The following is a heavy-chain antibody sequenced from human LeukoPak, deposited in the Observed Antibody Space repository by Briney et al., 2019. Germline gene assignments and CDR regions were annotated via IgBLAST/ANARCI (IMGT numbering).Heavy chain of an antibody. Sequence: ASVKVSCKASGYTFTSYDINWVRQATGQGLEWMGWMNPNSGNTGYAQKFQGRVTMTRNTSISTAYMELSSLRSEDTAVYYCARGRPGYYDSSGYSDAFDIWGQGTTVTVSS. CDR1: GYTFTSYD. CDR2: MNPNSGNT. D-gene: IGHD3-22*01. J-gene: IGHJ3*02. CDR3: ARGRPGYYDSSGYSDAFDI. V-gene: IGHV1-8*01.